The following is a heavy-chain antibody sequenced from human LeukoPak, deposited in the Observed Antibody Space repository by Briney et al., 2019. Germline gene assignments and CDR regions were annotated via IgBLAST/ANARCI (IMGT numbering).Heavy chain of an antibody. D-gene: IGHD2-8*02. V-gene: IGHV3-23*01. CDR2: ISGSGGST. CDR3: AKGGRDTGGNWFDP. J-gene: IGHJ5*02. CDR1: GFTFSSYA. Sequence: GGSLRLSCAASGFTFSSYAMSWIRQAPGKGLEWVSAISGSGGSTYYADSVKGRFTISRDNSKNTLYLQMNSLRAEDTAVYYCAKGGRDTGGNWFDPWGQGTLVTVSS.